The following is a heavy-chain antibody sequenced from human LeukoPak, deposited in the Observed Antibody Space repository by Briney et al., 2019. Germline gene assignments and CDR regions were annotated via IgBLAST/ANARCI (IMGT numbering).Heavy chain of an antibody. CDR2: INSDDSVT. Sequence: GGSLRLSCAASGFTFSSSWLQWVRQAPGQGLVWVSRINSDDSVTTYTNSVKGRFTISRDNAKNTLYLQMNSLSAEDTAMYYCVRSRFTTSSFDYWGQGTLVTVSS. D-gene: IGHD2-2*01. V-gene: IGHV3-74*03. J-gene: IGHJ4*02. CDR3: VRSRFTTSSFDY. CDR1: GFTFSSSW.